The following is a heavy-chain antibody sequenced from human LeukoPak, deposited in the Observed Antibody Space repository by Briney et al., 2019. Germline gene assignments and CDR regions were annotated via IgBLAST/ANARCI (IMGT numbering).Heavy chain of an antibody. D-gene: IGHD6-19*01. CDR3: ARWVGRAQSSGYYGMDV. Sequence: SETLSLTCTVYGGSFSNYYWSWIRQPTGKGLEWIGEMNHSGSSNYNPSLKSRVSISVDMSKNQFSLKLTSVTAADTAVYYCARWVGRAQSSGYYGMDVWGKGTTVTVSS. CDR2: MNHSGSS. J-gene: IGHJ6*04. V-gene: IGHV4-34*01. CDR1: GGSFSNYY.